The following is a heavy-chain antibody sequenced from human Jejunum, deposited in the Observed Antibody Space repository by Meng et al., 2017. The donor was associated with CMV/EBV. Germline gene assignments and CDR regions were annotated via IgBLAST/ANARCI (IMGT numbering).Heavy chain of an antibody. Sequence: HLHLQDPGPGQGQPSWTLSLTCTVSVDSITSNTFYWGWIRQPPGKGLEWIGSIYSSGSTDYNPSLKSRVTISIDTSKNQFSLKRTSVTAADTAVYYCARDCCSYRSWFDPWGQGTLVTVSS. CDR1: VDSITSNTFY. J-gene: IGHJ5*02. V-gene: IGHV4-39*07. CDR2: IYSSGST. CDR3: ARDCCSYRSWFDP. D-gene: IGHD2-2*01.